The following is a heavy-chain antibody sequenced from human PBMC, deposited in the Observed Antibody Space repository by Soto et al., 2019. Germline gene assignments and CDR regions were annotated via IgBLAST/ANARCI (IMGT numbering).Heavy chain of an antibody. J-gene: IGHJ4*02. CDR1: GYTITSYD. CDR3: SRGSLARGGY. V-gene: IGHV1-8*01. D-gene: IGHD3-10*01. CDR2: MNPYSANT. Sequence: QVQLVQSGAEVKKPGASVKVSCKASGYTITSYDINWVRQATGQGLEWMGWMNPYSANTGYAQKFQGRVTMTRNTSISTAYMELSCLRSDDTAVYYCSRGSLARGGYWGQGTLVTVSS.